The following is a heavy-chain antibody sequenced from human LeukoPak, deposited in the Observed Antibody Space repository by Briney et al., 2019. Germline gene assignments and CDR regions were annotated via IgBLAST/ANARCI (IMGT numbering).Heavy chain of an antibody. Sequence: GGSLRLSCAASGFTFSNAWMSWLRQAPGKGLEWVGRIKSKTDGGTTDYAATVKARFNISRDDSKSPLYLQMNSLKTEDTAVYYCTPDLHLRPYCSGGSCYFDYWGPGTLVTVSS. CDR3: TPDLHLRPYCSGGSCYFDY. CDR2: IKSKTDGGTT. CDR1: GFTFSNAW. D-gene: IGHD2-15*01. V-gene: IGHV3-15*01. J-gene: IGHJ4*02.